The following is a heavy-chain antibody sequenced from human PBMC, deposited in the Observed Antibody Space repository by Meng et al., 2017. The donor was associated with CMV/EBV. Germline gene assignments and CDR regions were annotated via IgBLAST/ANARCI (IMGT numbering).Heavy chain of an antibody. CDR2: ISAYNGNT. V-gene: IGHV1-18*01. CDR1: GYTFTSYG. Sequence: ASVKVSCKASGYTFTSYGISWVRQAPGQGLEWMGWISAYNGNTNYAQKLQGRVTMTTDTSTSTAYMELRSLRSDDTAVYYCARIGYYTTFGNYYGMDVWGQGTTVTVSS. D-gene: IGHD3-3*01. J-gene: IGHJ6*02. CDR3: ARIGYYTTFGNYYGMDV.